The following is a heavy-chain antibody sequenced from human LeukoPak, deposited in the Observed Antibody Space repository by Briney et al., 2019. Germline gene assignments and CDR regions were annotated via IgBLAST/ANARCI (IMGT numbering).Heavy chain of an antibody. CDR3: ARYYGGNFYYYYGMDV. Sequence: ASETLSLTCAVYGGSFSGYYWSWIRQPPGKGLEWIGEINHSGSTNYNPSLKSRVTISVDTSKNQFSLKLSSVTAGDTAVYYCARYYGGNFYYYYGMDVWGQGTTVTVSS. CDR1: GGSFSGYY. J-gene: IGHJ6*02. V-gene: IGHV4-34*01. CDR2: INHSGST. D-gene: IGHD4-23*01.